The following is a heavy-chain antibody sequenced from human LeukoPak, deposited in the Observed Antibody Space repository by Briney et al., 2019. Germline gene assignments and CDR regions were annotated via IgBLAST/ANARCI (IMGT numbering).Heavy chain of an antibody. Sequence: SETLSPTCIVSGASISSDYWSWIRQPPGKGLEWMGYIYHSGSTNYNPSLKSRVTISIDTSKNQFSLKMSSVTAADTAVYYCAKEPNLTIATSGMYFDYWGQGTLVTVSS. CDR3: AKEPNLTIATSGMYFDY. V-gene: IGHV4-59*01. D-gene: IGHD6-13*01. CDR2: IYHSGST. CDR1: GASISSDY. J-gene: IGHJ4*02.